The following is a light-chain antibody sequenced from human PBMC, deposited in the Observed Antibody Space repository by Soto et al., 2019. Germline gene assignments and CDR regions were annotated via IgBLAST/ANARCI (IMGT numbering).Light chain of an antibody. CDR1: SGHSSYA. J-gene: IGLJ3*02. Sequence: QLVLTQSPSASASLGASVKLTCTLSSGHSSYAIAWHQQQPEKGPRYLMKLNGDGSHSKGDGIPDRFSGSSSGAERYLTISSLQSEDEADYYCQTWGTGIPWVFGGGTKLTVL. CDR2: LNGDGSH. CDR3: QTWGTGIPWV. V-gene: IGLV4-69*01.